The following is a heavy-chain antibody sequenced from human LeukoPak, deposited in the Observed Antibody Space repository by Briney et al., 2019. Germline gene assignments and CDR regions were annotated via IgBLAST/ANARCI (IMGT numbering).Heavy chain of an antibody. D-gene: IGHD2-2*01. CDR2: FDPEDGET. CDR3: ATYLVAAAIGFFWFDP. V-gene: IGHV1-24*01. J-gene: IGHJ5*02. Sequence: ASVKVSCKVSGYTLTELSMHWVRQAPGKGLEWMGGFDPEDGETIYAQKFQGRVTMTEDTSTDTAYMELSSLRSEDTAVYYCATYLVAAAIGFFWFDPWGQGTLVTVSS. CDR1: GYTLTELS.